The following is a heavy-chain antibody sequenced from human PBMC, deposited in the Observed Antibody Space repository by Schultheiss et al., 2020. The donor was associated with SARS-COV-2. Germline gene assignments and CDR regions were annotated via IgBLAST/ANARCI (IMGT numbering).Heavy chain of an antibody. Sequence: GGSLRLSCAASGFTFSSYAMHWVRQAPGKGLGWVAVIWYDGSNKYYADSVKGRFTISRDNAKNSLYLQMNSLRAEDTAVYYCAREAGTDDYWGQGTLVTVSS. J-gene: IGHJ4*02. V-gene: IGHV3-30*04. CDR2: IWYDGSNK. D-gene: IGHD6-13*01. CDR3: AREAGTDDY. CDR1: GFTFSSYA.